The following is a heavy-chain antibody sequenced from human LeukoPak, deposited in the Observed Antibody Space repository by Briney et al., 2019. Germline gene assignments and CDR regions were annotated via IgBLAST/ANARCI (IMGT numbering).Heavy chain of an antibody. J-gene: IGHJ4*02. CDR3: VSFYETY. CDR2: INSDGSWT. V-gene: IGHV3-74*01. Sequence: GGSLRLSCAASGNYWMHWVRQAPGKGLVWVSHINSDGSWTSYADSVKGRFTISKDNAKNTVYLQMNNQRAEDTAVYYCVSFYETYWGRGTLVTVSS. D-gene: IGHD2-2*01. CDR1: GNYW.